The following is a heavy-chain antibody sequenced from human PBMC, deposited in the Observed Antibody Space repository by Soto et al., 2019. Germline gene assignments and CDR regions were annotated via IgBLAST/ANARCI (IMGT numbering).Heavy chain of an antibody. V-gene: IGHV3-74*01. Sequence: EVQLVESGGGLVQPGGSLRLSCAASGFTFSNDWMHWVRQAAGKGLVWVSRIDMDGSSTNYADSVKGRFTISRDNAKYTLYLLMNSLRVDDTAIEFCARGPRGVYGNDYWGQGALVTVSS. D-gene: IGHD2-8*02. J-gene: IGHJ4*02. CDR1: GFTFSNDW. CDR3: ARGPRGVYGNDY. CDR2: IDMDGSST.